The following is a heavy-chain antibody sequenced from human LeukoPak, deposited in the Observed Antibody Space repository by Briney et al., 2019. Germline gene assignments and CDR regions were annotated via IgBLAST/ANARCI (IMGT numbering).Heavy chain of an antibody. CDR1: GFTFSSYE. CDR3: ASPYCSSTSCYGPFDY. CDR2: IYSGGST. D-gene: IGHD2-2*01. V-gene: IGHV3-53*01. Sequence: GGSLRLSCAASGFTFSSYEMHWVRQAPGKGLEWVSVIYSGGSTYYADSVKGRFTISRDNSKSTLYLQMNSLRAEDTAVYYCASPYCSSTSCYGPFDYWGQGTLVTVSS. J-gene: IGHJ4*02.